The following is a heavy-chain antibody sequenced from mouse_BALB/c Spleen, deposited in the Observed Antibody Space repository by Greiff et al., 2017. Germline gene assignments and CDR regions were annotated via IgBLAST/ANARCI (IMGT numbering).Heavy chain of an antibody. D-gene: IGHD1-1*01. J-gene: IGHJ2*01. Sequence: EVKLVESGAELVRPGALVKLSCKASGFNIKDYYMHWVKQRPEQGLEWIGWIDPENGNTIYDPKFQGKASITADTSSNTAYLQLSSLTSEDTAVYYCARGYYGSSYVNYFDYWGQGTTLTVSS. CDR2: IDPENGNT. CDR3: ARGYYGSSYVNYFDY. V-gene: IGHV14-1*02. CDR1: GFNIKDYY.